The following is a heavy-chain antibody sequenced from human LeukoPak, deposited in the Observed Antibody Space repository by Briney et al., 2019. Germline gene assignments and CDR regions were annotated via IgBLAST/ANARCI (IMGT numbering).Heavy chain of an antibody. D-gene: IGHD6-19*01. CDR3: AKRGSGWYGDYYYYMDV. CDR1: GFTFSTYG. CDR2: IGGSGGGT. V-gene: IGHV3-23*01. J-gene: IGHJ6*03. Sequence: GGSLRLSCAASGFTFSTYGMSWVRQAPGKGLEWVSAIGGSGGGTYYADSVKGRFTISRDNSKNTLYLQMNSLRAEDTAVYHCAKRGSGWYGDYYYYMDVWGKGTTVTISS.